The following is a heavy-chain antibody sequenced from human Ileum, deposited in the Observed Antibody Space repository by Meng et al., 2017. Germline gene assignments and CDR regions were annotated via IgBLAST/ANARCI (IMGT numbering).Heavy chain of an antibody. D-gene: IGHD5-12*01. J-gene: IGHJ4*02. V-gene: IGHV4-34*01. Sequence: GSLRLSCAAYGGSFNHYFWNWIRQAPGKGLEWIGEITHTGNTNYNPSLKGRLSISLDTSNNHFSLRLSSVTAADTAVYYCARGQYGGYNFFYFDYWGQGNPVTVSS. CDR3: ARGQYGGYNFFYFDY. CDR1: GGSFNHYF. CDR2: ITHTGNT.